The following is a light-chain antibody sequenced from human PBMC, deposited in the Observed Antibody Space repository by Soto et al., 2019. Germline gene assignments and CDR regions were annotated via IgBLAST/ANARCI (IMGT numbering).Light chain of an antibody. J-gene: IGKJ1*01. CDR1: QSVSSY. Sequence: EIVLTQSQATLSLSPGERATLSCMASQSVSSYLAWYQQKPGKAPRLLIYNASNRATGIPARFSGSGSGTDFTLTISSLEPEDFAVYYCQQHSNWTPLTVGQGTKVEIK. V-gene: IGKV3-11*01. CDR3: QQHSNWTPLT. CDR2: NAS.